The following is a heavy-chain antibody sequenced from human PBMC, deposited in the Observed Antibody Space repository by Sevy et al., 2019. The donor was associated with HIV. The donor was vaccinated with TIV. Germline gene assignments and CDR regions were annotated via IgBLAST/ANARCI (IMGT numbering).Heavy chain of an antibody. D-gene: IGHD7-27*01. CDR1: GDSFSSYF. CDR3: ARSNWVTATNGFSKSYYFDY. Sequence: SETLSLTCTVSGDSFSSYFWAWIRQPAGKGLEWIGRINTSGSTTYNPSLKSRVTMSLDTSKSQFSLKVTSLTAADTAIYFCARSNWVTATNGFSKSYYFDYWGQGSLVTVSS. J-gene: IGHJ4*02. CDR2: INTSGST. V-gene: IGHV4-4*07.